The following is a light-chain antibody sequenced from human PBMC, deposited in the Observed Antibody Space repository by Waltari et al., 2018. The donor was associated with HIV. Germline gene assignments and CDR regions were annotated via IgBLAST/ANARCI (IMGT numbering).Light chain of an antibody. J-gene: IGLJ2*01. Sequence: QSALTQPPSASGSPGQSVTISCTGTSNDVGAYDYVSWYQQHPGRAPKLLIYEVTKRPSGAPDRFSGSKSGNTASLTVSGLQAEDDGHYYCTSYVDNYHVFFGGGTKLTVL. V-gene: IGLV2-8*01. CDR1: SNDVGAYDY. CDR2: EVT. CDR3: TSYVDNYHVF.